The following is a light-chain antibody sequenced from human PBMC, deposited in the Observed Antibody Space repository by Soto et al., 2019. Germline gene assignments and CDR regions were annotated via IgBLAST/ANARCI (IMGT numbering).Light chain of an antibody. CDR1: QSVGSD. J-gene: IGKJ4*01. Sequence: EIVLTQSPVTRSLSPGERATLSCSASQSVGSDLVWYQQKPGQAPRLLIFDASTRATDIPDRFSRSGSGTDFTLTISSLEPKDFAIYYCKQRSSWPTFGGGTRVEIK. V-gene: IGKV3-11*01. CDR2: DAS. CDR3: KQRSSWPT.